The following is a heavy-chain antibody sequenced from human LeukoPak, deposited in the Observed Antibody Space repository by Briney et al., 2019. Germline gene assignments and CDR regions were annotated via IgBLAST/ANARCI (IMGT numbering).Heavy chain of an antibody. CDR1: GGSISSCY. D-gene: IGHD1-26*01. J-gene: IGHJ6*02. CDR3: ARGVGAPSFYYYYGMDV. Sequence: PSETLSLTCTVSGGSISSCYWTWIRQPPGKGLEWIGFIHYSGSTNYKPSLRSRVTMSVDTSKNQFSLKLSSVTAADTAVYYCARGVGAPSFYYYYGMDVWGQGTTVTVSS. V-gene: IGHV4-59*01. CDR2: IHYSGST.